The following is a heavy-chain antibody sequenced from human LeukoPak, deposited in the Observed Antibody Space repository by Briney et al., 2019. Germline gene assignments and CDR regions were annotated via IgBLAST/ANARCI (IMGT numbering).Heavy chain of an antibody. J-gene: IGHJ4*02. V-gene: IGHV3-53*01. CDR1: GFTVSSNY. Sequence: PGGSLRLSCAASGFTVSSNYISWVRQAPGKGLEWGSVIYSGGSTYYADSVKGRFTISRDNSKNTLYLQTNSLRGKDTAVYYFARDLAGDYAGFDYCGQGSLVTVSS. CDR2: IYSGGST. CDR3: ARDLAGDYAGFDY. D-gene: IGHD3-16*01.